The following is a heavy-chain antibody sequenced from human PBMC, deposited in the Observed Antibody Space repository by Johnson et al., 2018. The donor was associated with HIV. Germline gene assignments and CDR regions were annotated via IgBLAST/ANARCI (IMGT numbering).Heavy chain of an antibody. CDR1: GFTFSTNW. D-gene: IGHD3-16*02. CDR2: II. V-gene: IGHV3-74*01. Sequence: VQLVESGGDLVQPGGSLRLSCVGSGFTFSTNWMHWVRQAPGKGLVWVSRIIGYADPVTGRFTISRDNAKNSLYLQMNSLRTEDTALYYCAREITFGGVIEPKGGSDAFDIWGQGTMVTVSS. CDR3: AREITFGGVIEPKGGSDAFDI. J-gene: IGHJ3*02.